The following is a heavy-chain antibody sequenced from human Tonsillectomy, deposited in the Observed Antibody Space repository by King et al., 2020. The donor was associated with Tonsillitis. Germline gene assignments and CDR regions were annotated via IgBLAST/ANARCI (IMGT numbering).Heavy chain of an antibody. J-gene: IGHJ4*02. CDR3: ARGAGFSSSWPYDY. D-gene: IGHD6-13*01. CDR1: GGSISSYY. V-gene: IGHV4-59*01. CDR2: IYYSGST. Sequence: VQLQESGPGLVKPSETLSLTCTVSGGSISSYYWSWIRQPPGKGLEWIGYIYYSGSTNYNPSLKSRVTISVDTSKNPFSLKLSSVTAADTAVYYCARGAGFSSSWPYDYWGQGTLVTVSS.